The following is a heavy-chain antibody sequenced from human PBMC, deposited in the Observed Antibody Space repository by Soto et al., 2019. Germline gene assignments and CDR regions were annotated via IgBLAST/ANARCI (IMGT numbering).Heavy chain of an antibody. CDR1: GGSFSTYY. CDR2: INHSGST. V-gene: IGHV4-34*01. J-gene: IGHJ6*02. CDR3: ARIVVVPAAYYYGVDV. D-gene: IGHD2-2*01. Sequence: QVQLQQWGAGLLKPSETLSLTCAVYGGSFSTYYWSWIRQPPGKGLEWIGEINHSGSTNYNPSLKSRVTISVDTPKNQFSLKLSSVTAADTAVYYCARIVVVPAAYYYGVDVWGQGTTVTVSS.